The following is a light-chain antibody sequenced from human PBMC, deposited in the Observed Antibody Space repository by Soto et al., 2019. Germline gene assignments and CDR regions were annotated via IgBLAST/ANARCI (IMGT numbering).Light chain of an antibody. CDR1: QAIDSW. CDR2: TGS. CDR3: QQTLSFPPT. Sequence: AIRMTQSPSSFSASTGDRFTITCRASQAIDSWLAWYQQKPGEAPKLLIFTGSLLHSGVPPRFSGSGSGTDFTLTISSLQPEDFATYYCQQTLSFPPTFGQGTKVDI. J-gene: IGKJ1*01. V-gene: IGKV1-8*01.